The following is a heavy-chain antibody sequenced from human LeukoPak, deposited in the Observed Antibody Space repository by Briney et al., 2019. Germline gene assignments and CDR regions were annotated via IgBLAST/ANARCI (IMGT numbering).Heavy chain of an antibody. V-gene: IGHV4-59*11. Sequence: SETLSLTCTVSGGSISSHYWSWIRQPPGKGLEWIGYIYYSGSTNYNPSLKSRVTISVDTSKNQFSLKLSSVTAADTAVYYCAGGGIFPSAKDAFDIWGQGTMVTVSS. D-gene: IGHD3-16*01. CDR3: AGGGIFPSAKDAFDI. J-gene: IGHJ3*02. CDR1: GGSISSHY. CDR2: IYYSGST.